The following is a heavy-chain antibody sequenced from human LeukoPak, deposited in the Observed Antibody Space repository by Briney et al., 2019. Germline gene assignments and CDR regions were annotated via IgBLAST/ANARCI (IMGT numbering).Heavy chain of an antibody. CDR3: ARSAVSYCSSTSCPFYY. CDR1: GGTFSSYA. D-gene: IGHD2-2*01. Sequence: ASVKVSCKASGGTFSSYAISWVRQAPGQGLEWMGGIIPIFGTANYAQRFQGRVTITADESTSTAYMELSSLRSEDTAVYYCARSAVSYCSSTSCPFYYWGQGTLVTVSS. J-gene: IGHJ4*02. CDR2: IIPIFGTA. V-gene: IGHV1-69*13.